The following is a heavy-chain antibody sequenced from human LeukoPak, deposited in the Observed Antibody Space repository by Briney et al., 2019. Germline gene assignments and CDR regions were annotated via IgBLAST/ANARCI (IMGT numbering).Heavy chain of an antibody. J-gene: IGHJ3*02. V-gene: IGHV4-39*01. Sequence: SETLSLTCTFSGDSISDYYWGWIRQPPGKGLEWIGSIYYSGSTYYNPSLKSRVTISVDTSKNQFSLKLSSVTAADTAVYYCARLAVAGAVAFDIWGQGTMVTVSS. CDR1: GDSISDYY. CDR2: IYYSGST. CDR3: ARLAVAGAVAFDI. D-gene: IGHD6-19*01.